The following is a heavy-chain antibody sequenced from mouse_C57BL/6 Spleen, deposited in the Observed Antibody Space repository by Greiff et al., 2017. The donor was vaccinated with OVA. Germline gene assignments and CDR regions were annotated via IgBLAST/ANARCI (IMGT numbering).Heavy chain of an antibody. Sequence: VQLKESGPGLVKPSQSLSLTCSVTGYSITSGYYWNWIRQFPGNKLEWMGYISYDGSNNYNPSLKNRISITRDTSKNQFFLKLNSVTTEDTATYYCAREGDWYFDVWGTGTTVTVSS. CDR3: AREGDWYFDV. CDR2: ISYDGSN. V-gene: IGHV3-6*01. CDR1: GYSITSGYY. J-gene: IGHJ1*03.